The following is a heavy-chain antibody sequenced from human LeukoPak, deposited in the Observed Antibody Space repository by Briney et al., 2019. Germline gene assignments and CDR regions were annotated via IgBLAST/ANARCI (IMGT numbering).Heavy chain of an antibody. J-gene: IGHJ3*02. V-gene: IGHV1-2*02. CDR3: ARVTTSSGSPGEGFDI. D-gene: IGHD6-19*01. CDR1: GYTFTYYY. CDR2: INPNSGGT. Sequence: ASVKVSCKASGYTFTYYYMQWVRQAPGQGLEWMGWINPNSGGTKYAQKFQGRVTMTRDTSISTAYMELTRLRSDDTAVYYCARVTTSSGSPGEGFDIWGQGTMVTVSS.